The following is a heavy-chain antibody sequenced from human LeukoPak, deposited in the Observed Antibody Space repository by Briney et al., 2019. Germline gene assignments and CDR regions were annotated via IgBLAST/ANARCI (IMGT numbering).Heavy chain of an antibody. CDR2: TYYRSKWYN. CDR1: GDSASSNSVA. J-gene: IGHJ4*02. V-gene: IGHV6-1*01. D-gene: IGHD6-13*01. Sequence: SQTLSLTCAISGDSASSNSVAWNWIRQSPSRGLEWLERTYYRSKWYNDYAVSVKSRITINPDTSKNQFSLQLNSVTPEDTAVYYCARERMGKVAAAGFDYWGQGTLVTVSS. CDR3: ARERMGKVAAAGFDY.